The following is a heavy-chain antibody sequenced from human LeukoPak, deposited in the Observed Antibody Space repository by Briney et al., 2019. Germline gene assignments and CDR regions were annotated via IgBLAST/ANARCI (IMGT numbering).Heavy chain of an antibody. CDR2: ITASSGGT. CDR1: GFPFSSYA. CDR3: AKIRFYYDSSFDYWYFDL. J-gene: IGHJ2*01. D-gene: IGHD3-22*01. V-gene: IGHV3-23*01. Sequence: GGSLRLSCAASGFPFSSYAMGWVRQAPRKGLEWVSAITASSGGTYYADSVKGRFTICRDNSKNTLYLQINSLRAEDAAIYYCAKIRFYYDSSFDYWYFDLWGRGTLVTVSS.